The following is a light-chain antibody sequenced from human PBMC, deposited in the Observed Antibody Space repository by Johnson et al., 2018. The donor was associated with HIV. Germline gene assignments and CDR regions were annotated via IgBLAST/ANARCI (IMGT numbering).Light chain of an antibody. CDR1: SSNIGNNY. J-gene: IGLJ1*01. Sequence: QSVLTQPPSVSAAPGQKVTISCSGSSSNIGNNYVSWYQQLPGTAPKLLIYEINKRPSGIPDRFSGSKSGTSATLGITGLQTGDEADYYCGTWDSSLSAGEVFGTGTKVTVL. CDR3: GTWDSSLSAGEV. V-gene: IGLV1-51*01. CDR2: EIN.